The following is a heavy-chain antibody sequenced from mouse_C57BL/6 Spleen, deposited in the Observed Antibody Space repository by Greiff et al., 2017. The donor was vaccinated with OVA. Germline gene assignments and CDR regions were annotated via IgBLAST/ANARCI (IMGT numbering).Heavy chain of an antibody. J-gene: IGHJ4*01. V-gene: IGHV2-2*01. CDR1: GFSLTSYG. CDR3: ARYGNYDYDMDY. CDR2: IWSGGST. Sequence: VKLLESGPGLVQPSQSLSITCTVSGFSLTSYGVHWVRQSPGKGLEWLGVIWSGGSTDYNAAFISRLSISKNNSKSQVCVKMNSLQADDTAIYYCARYGNYDYDMDYWGQGTSVTVSS. D-gene: IGHD2-1*01.